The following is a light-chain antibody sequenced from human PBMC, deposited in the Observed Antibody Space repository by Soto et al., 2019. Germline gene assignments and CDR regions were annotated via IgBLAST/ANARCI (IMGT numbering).Light chain of an antibody. Sequence: QPVLTQSPSASASLGASVKLTCTLSSGHSSYAIAWHQQQPEKGPRYLLKVNGDGSHRKWDGIPDRFSGSSSGAERYLTISSLQSEDEADYYCQTWSTGRVFGGGTKLTVL. J-gene: IGLJ3*02. V-gene: IGLV4-69*01. CDR3: QTWSTGRV. CDR1: SGHSSYA. CDR2: VNGDGSH.